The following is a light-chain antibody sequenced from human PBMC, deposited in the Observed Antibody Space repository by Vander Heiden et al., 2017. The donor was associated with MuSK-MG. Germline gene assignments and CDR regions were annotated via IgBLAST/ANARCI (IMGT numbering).Light chain of an antibody. CDR1: QSILNSDGKTY. Sequence: ILITQTPLSLSVTPVQPASISWKSSQSILNSDGKTYLYWYLQKPGEHPQLLIYEGSNRCSGVPDRFSGSGSGTDFTRKISRVEDEDVGVYYCRQRIQLPGTFGQGTRLXIK. CDR2: EGS. J-gene: IGKJ5*01. CDR3: RQRIQLPGT. V-gene: IGKV2D-29*01.